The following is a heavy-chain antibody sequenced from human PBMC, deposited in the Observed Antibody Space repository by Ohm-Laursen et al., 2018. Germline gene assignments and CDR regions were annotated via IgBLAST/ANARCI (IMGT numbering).Heavy chain of an antibody. J-gene: IGHJ4*02. Sequence: GTLSLTCTVSGYSITNPYYWAWIRQPPGKGLEWIGSIYQSGSTYYNPSLKSRVTISVDTSKNQFSLKLSSVTAADTAVYYYARDTEYCSSTSCYNYFDYWGQGTLVTVSS. V-gene: IGHV4-38-2*02. CDR3: ARDTEYCSSTSCYNYFDY. D-gene: IGHD2-2*02. CDR2: IYQSGST. CDR1: GYSITNPYY.